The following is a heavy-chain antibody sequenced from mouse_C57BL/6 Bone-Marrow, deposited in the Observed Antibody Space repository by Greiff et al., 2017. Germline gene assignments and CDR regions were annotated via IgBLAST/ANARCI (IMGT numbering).Heavy chain of an antibody. D-gene: IGHD1-2*01. CDR2: ISSGSSTI. V-gene: IGHV5-17*01. Sequence: EVMLVESGGGLVKPGGSLKLSCAASGFTFSDYGMHWVRQAPEKGLEWVAYISSGSSTIYYADTVKGRFTISSDNAKNTLFLQMTSLRSEDTAMFYCARHLLRPLMDYWGQGTSVTVSS. J-gene: IGHJ4*01. CDR3: ARHLLRPLMDY. CDR1: GFTFSDYG.